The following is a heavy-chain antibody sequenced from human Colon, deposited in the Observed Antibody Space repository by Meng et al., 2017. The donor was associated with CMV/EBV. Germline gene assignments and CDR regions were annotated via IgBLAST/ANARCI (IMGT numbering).Heavy chain of an antibody. V-gene: IGHV3-30*18. Sequence: FAFITYPLRCVPQFPGQRLAWVPFLSNDGGRKSHAASVKCRFIISRHSSKNPLYLQMNSLSADDTAMYYCAKDGREFHDYVWGSHPDYWGQGTLVTVSS. CDR3: AKDGREFHDYVWGSHPDY. CDR1: FAFITYP. J-gene: IGHJ4*02. D-gene: IGHD3-16*01. CDR2: LSNDGGRK.